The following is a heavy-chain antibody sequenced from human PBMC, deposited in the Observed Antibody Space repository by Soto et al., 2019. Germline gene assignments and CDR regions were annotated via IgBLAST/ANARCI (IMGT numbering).Heavy chain of an antibody. Sequence: GASVKVSCKASGYTFTSYAMRWVRQAPGQRLEWMGWMNPNSGNTGYAQKFQGRVTMTRNTSISTAYMELSSLRSEDTAVYYCARGRLREGDYWGQGTLVTVSS. CDR3: ARGRLREGDY. J-gene: IGHJ4*02. V-gene: IGHV1-8*02. D-gene: IGHD1-26*01. CDR1: GYTFTSYA. CDR2: MNPNSGNT.